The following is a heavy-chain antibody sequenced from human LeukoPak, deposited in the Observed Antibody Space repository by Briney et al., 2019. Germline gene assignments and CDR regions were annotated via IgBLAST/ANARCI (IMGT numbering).Heavy chain of an antibody. D-gene: IGHD3-10*01. V-gene: IGHV3-23*01. CDR3: ARGMVRGVIFYYFDY. CDR2: ISGSGGST. Sequence: GGSLRLSCAASGFTFSSYAMSWVRQAPGKGLEWVSAISGSGGSTYYADSVKGRFTISRDNSKNTLYLQMNSLRAEDTAVYYCARGMVRGVIFYYFDYWGQGTLVTVSS. J-gene: IGHJ4*02. CDR1: GFTFSSYA.